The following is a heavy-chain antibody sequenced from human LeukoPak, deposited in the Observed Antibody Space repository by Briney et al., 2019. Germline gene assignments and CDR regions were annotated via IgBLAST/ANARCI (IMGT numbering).Heavy chain of an antibody. CDR2: IYHSGST. D-gene: IGHD6-13*01. Sequence: SETLSLTCAVSGGSISSSNWWSWVRQPPGKGLEWIGEIYHSGSTNYNPSLKSRVTISVDKSKNQFSLKLSSVTAADTAVYYCARVRAAAVPYYFDYWGRGTLVTVSS. CDR1: GGSISSSNW. V-gene: IGHV4-4*02. CDR3: ARVRAAAVPYYFDY. J-gene: IGHJ4*02.